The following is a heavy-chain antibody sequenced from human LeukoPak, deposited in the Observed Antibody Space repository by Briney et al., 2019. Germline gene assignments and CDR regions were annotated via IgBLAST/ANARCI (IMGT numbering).Heavy chain of an antibody. D-gene: IGHD2/OR15-2a*01. Sequence: GGSPRPSCAASGFTFNNYGMHWVRQAPGKGLEWLAFIRYDGSNTYYADSVKGRFTVSRDDSKNTLYLQMNSLRGDDTAVYYCAKDGTSYYYIYYWGQGTLVTVSS. CDR1: GFTFNNYG. J-gene: IGHJ4*02. CDR2: IRYDGSNT. V-gene: IGHV3-30*02. CDR3: AKDGTSYYYIYY.